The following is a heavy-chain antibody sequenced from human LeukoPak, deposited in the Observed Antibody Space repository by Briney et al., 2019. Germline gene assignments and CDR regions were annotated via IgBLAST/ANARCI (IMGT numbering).Heavy chain of an antibody. D-gene: IGHD3-3*01. CDR2: ISDSGGST. CDR1: GFTFSSYA. V-gene: IGHV3-23*01. CDR3: AKARGLTIFGVVMFFDY. J-gene: IGHJ4*02. Sequence: GGSLRLSCAASGFTFSSYAMSWVRQAPGKGLEWVSAISDSGGSTYYADSVKGRFTISRDNSKNTLYLQMNSLRAEDTAVYYCAKARGLTIFGVVMFFDYWGQGTLVAVSS.